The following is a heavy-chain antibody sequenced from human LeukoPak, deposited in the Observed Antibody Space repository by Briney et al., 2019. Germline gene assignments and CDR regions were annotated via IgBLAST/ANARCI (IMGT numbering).Heavy chain of an antibody. V-gene: IGHV3-74*01. CDR2: ISSDVSST. D-gene: IGHD3-16*01. CDR1: GFTFSNYW. Sequence: GGSLRLSCAASGFTFSNYWMHWVRQPPGKGLVWVSRISSDVSSTSYADSVKGRFTISRDSAKNTLYLQMNSLRAEDTAVYYCARGELTYLRLLDCWGQEPRVPVSS. CDR3: ARGELTYLRLLDC. J-gene: IGHJ4*02.